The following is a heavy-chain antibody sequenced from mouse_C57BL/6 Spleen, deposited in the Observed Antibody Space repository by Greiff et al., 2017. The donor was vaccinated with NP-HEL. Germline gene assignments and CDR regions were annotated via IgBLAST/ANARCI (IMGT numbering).Heavy chain of an antibody. CDR2: INPSSGYT. D-gene: IGHD1-1*01. CDR1: GYTFTSYW. CDR3: AREVITTVVEEDYYAMDY. Sequence: VQLQESGAELAKPGASVKLSCKASGYTFTSYWMHWVKQRPGQGLEWIGYINPSSGYTKYNQKFKDKATLTADKSSSTAYMQLSSLTYEDSAVYYCAREVITTVVEEDYYAMDYWGQGTSVTVSS. V-gene: IGHV1-7*01. J-gene: IGHJ4*01.